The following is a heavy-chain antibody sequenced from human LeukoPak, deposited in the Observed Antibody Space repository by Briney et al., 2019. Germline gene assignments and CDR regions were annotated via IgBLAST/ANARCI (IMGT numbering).Heavy chain of an antibody. CDR2: INPNSGGT. V-gene: IGHV1-2*02. D-gene: IGHD3-22*01. Sequence: ASVKVSCKASGYTFTGYYMHWVRQAPGQGLEWMGWINPNSGGTNYAQKFQGRVTMTRDTSISTAYMELSRLRSDDTAVYYCARTIQSMIVVVPFDYWGQGTLVTVSS. J-gene: IGHJ4*02. CDR1: GYTFTGYY. CDR3: ARTIQSMIVVVPFDY.